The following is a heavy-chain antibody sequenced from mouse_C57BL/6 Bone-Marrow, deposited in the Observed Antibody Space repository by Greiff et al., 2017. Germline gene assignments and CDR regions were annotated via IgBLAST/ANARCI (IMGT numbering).Heavy chain of an antibody. CDR2: IYPGDGDT. D-gene: IGHD1-1*01. J-gene: IGHJ4*01. CDR3: ARSITTVVAHYYAMDY. Sequence: QVHVKQSGPELVKPGASVKISCKASGYAFSSSWMNWVKQRPGKGLEWIGRIYPGDGDTNYNGKFKGKATLTADKSSSTAYMQLSSLTSEDSAVYFCARSITTVVAHYYAMDYWGQGTSGTVSS. V-gene: IGHV1-82*01. CDR1: GYAFSSSW.